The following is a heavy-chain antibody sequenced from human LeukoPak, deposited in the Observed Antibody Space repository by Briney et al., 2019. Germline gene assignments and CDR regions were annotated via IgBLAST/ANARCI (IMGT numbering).Heavy chain of an antibody. V-gene: IGHV3-23*01. CDR2: ISGSGGST. CDR1: GFTFSSYE. Sequence: GGSLRLSCAASGFTFSSYEMNWVRQAPGKGLEWVSAISGSGGSTYYADSVKGRFTISRDNSKNTLYLQVNSLRAEDTAVYYCAKDNIVVVPAAGGFDYWGQGTLVTVSS. D-gene: IGHD2-2*01. CDR3: AKDNIVVVPAAGGFDY. J-gene: IGHJ4*02.